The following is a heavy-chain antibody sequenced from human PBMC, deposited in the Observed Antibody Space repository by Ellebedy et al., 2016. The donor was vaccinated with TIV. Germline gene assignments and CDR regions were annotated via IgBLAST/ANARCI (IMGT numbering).Heavy chain of an antibody. CDR3: ARDASGSYYAEFVWFDP. CDR1: GFTFKSYT. CDR2: ISPGSTYI. Sequence: GGSLRLXCAASGFTFKSYTMNWVRQAPGKGLEWVSSISPGSTYIYYADSVKGRFTISRDNAKNSVYLQMNSLRAEDTAVYYCARDASGSYYAEFVWFDPWGQGTLVTVSS. V-gene: IGHV3-21*01. J-gene: IGHJ5*02. D-gene: IGHD3-10*01.